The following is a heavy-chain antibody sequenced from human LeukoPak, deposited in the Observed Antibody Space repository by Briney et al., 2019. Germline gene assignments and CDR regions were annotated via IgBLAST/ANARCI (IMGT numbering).Heavy chain of an antibody. V-gene: IGHV4-39*01. CDR2: IYYSGST. Sequence: SETLSLTCTVSGGSISSSSYYWGWIRQPPGKGLEWIGSIYYSGSTYCNPSLKSRVTISVDTSKNQFSLKLSSVTAADTAVYYCARYCSGGSCFDYWGQGTLVTVSS. J-gene: IGHJ4*02. CDR1: GGSISSSSYY. CDR3: ARYCSGGSCFDY. D-gene: IGHD2-15*01.